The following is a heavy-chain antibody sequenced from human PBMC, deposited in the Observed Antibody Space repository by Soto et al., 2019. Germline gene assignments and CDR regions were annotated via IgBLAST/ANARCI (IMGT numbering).Heavy chain of an antibody. CDR3: ARDGGASPAAYMDV. V-gene: IGHV3-23*01. Sequence: PGGSLRLSCAASGFTFSSYAMSWVRQAPGKGLEWVSAISGSGGSTYYADSVKGRFTISRDNSKNTLYLQMNSLRAEDTAVYYCARDGGASPAAYMDVWGKGTTVTVSS. CDR1: GFTFSSYA. J-gene: IGHJ6*03. D-gene: IGHD2-21*01. CDR2: ISGSGGST.